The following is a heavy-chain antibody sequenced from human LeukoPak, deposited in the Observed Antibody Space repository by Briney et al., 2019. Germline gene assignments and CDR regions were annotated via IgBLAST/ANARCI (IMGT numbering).Heavy chain of an antibody. CDR2: INPSGGST. V-gene: IGHV1-46*01. J-gene: IGHJ3*02. Sequence: ASVKVSCKASGYTFISYYIHWVRQAPGQGLEWMVIINPSGGSTRYAQKFQGRVTMTRDTSTGTIYMELSSLRSEDTAVYFCARDSGTVSDAFDIWGQGTMVTVSS. CDR3: ARDSGTVSDAFDI. D-gene: IGHD4-11*01. CDR1: GYTFISYY.